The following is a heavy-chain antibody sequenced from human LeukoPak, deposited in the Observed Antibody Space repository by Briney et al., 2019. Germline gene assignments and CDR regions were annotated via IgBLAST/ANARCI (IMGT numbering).Heavy chain of an antibody. CDR1: GGSFSGYY. CDR3: ARGRYLTTSGGAAAGFLDY. J-gene: IGHJ4*02. CDR2: INHSGST. V-gene: IGHV4-34*01. Sequence: PSETLSLTCAVSGGSFSGYYWNWIRQSPGKGLEWIGEINHSGSTHYNPSLKSRVTISVDTSQKQFSLRLTSVTAADTAVYYCARGRYLTTSGGAAAGFLDYWGQGTLVTVSS. D-gene: IGHD6-13*01.